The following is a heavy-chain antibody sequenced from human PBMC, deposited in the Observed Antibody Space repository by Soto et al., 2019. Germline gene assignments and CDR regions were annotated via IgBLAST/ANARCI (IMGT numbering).Heavy chain of an antibody. CDR2: ISSSGSTI. J-gene: IGHJ4*02. Sequence: GGSLRLSCAASGFTFSSYSMNWVRQAPGKGLEWVSYISSSGSTIYYADSVKGRFTISRDNAKNSLYLQMNSLRAEDTAVYYCARGPYDYVWGSNPPHFDYWSQGTLVTVSS. V-gene: IGHV3-48*04. CDR3: ARGPYDYVWGSNPPHFDY. CDR1: GFTFSSYS. D-gene: IGHD3-16*02.